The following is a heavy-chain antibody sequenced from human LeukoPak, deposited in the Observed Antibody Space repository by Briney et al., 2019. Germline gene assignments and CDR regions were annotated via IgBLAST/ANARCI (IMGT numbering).Heavy chain of an antibody. D-gene: IGHD3-3*01. CDR2: IYYSGST. Sequence: PSETLSLTCTVSGGSISSGGCYWSWIRQHPGKGLEWIGYIYYSGSTYYNPSLKSRVTISVDTSKNQFSLKLSSVTAADTAVYYCARGGQITIFGVVTRPNWFDPWGQGTLVTVSS. J-gene: IGHJ5*02. CDR1: GGSISSGGCY. V-gene: IGHV4-31*03. CDR3: ARGGQITIFGVVTRPNWFDP.